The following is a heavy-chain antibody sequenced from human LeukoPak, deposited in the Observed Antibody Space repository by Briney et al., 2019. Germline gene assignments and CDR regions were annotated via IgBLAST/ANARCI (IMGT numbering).Heavy chain of an antibody. Sequence: PSETLSLTCTVSGGSISSYYWSWIRQPPGKGLEWIGYIYYSGSTNYNPSLKSRVTISVDTSKNQFSLKLSSVTAADTAVYYCARKVSYSSSWYFDYWGQGTLVTVSS. V-gene: IGHV4-59*01. CDR2: IYYSGST. CDR1: GGSISSYY. CDR3: ARKVSYSSSWYFDY. J-gene: IGHJ4*02. D-gene: IGHD6-13*01.